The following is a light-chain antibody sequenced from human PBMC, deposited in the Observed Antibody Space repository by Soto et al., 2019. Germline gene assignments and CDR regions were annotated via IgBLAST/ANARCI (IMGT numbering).Light chain of an antibody. V-gene: IGKV3-20*01. CDR3: QQYVTSPWA. CDR2: GAT. Sequence: EIVLTQSPGTLSLSPGERATLSCRASQSVSSSFLAWYQQKPGQAPRLLIYGATNRATGIPDRFSGSGSGTDFTLTIIRLETEDFAVYYCQQYVTSPWAFGQGTKVAIE. J-gene: IGKJ1*01. CDR1: QSVSSSF.